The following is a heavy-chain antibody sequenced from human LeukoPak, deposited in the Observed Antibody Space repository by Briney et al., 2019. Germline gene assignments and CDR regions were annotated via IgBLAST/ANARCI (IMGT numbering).Heavy chain of an antibody. CDR1: GLTFSSYG. V-gene: IGHV3-30*02. D-gene: IGHD3-22*01. Sequence: SGGSLRLSCAASGLTFSSYGMHWVRQAPDKGLEWVAFIRYDGSDKYYADSVKGRFTISRDNSKNTLYLQMNSLRAEDTAMYYCARDSETYDSSASTFEYWGQGTLVTVSS. CDR3: ARDSETYDSSASTFEY. J-gene: IGHJ4*02. CDR2: IRYDGSDK.